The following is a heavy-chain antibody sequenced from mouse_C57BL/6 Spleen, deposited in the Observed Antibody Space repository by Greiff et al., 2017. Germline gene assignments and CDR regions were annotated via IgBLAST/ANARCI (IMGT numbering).Heavy chain of an antibody. J-gene: IGHJ4*01. CDR3: ARSLNWDGMYYYAMDY. CDR2: IHPNSGST. V-gene: IGHV1-64*01. D-gene: IGHD4-1*01. CDR1: GYTFTSYW. Sequence: QVQLKQSGAELVKPGASVKLSCKASGYTFTSYWMHWVKQRPGQGLEWIGMIHPNSGSTNYNEKFKSKATLTVDKSSSTAYMQLSSLTSEDSAVYYCARSLNWDGMYYYAMDYWGQGTSVTVSS.